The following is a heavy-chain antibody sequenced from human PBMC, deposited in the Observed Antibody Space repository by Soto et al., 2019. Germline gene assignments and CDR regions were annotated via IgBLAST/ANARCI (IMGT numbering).Heavy chain of an antibody. V-gene: IGHV2-26*01. CDR1: GFSLSNARMG. Sequence: QVTLKESGPVLVKPTETLTLTCTVSGFSLSNARMGVSWIRQPPGKALEWLAHIFSNDEKSYSTSLKSRLTISKDTSKSQVVLTMTNMDPVDTATYYCARINYSGSYYGPWFDPWGQGTLVTVSS. CDR3: ARINYSGSYYGPWFDP. D-gene: IGHD1-26*01. J-gene: IGHJ5*02. CDR2: IFSNDEK.